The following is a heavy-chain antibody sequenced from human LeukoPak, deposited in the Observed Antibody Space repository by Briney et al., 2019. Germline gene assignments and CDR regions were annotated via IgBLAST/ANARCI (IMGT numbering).Heavy chain of an antibody. D-gene: IGHD6-13*01. J-gene: IGHJ4*02. CDR3: ARVTGYMTEDYFDY. V-gene: IGHV4-59*01. CDR2: IHYSGST. Sequence: PGGSLRLSCAASGFTFSTFAMIWVRQPPGKGLEWIGYIHYSGSTNYNPSLKSRVTISVDTSKNQFSLRLSSVTAADTAVYYCARVTGYMTEDYFDYWGQGTLITVSS. CDR1: GFTFSTFA.